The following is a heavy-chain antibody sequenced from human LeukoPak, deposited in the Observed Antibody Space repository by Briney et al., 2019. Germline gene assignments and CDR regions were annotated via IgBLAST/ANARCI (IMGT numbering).Heavy chain of an antibody. Sequence: PSETLSLTCTVSGGSISSGGYYWSWIRQHPGKGLEWIGYIYYSGSTYYNPSLESRVTISVDTSKNQFSLKLSSVTAADTAVYYCARGYDSTVVFFDYWGQGTLVTVSS. V-gene: IGHV4-31*03. J-gene: IGHJ4*02. CDR1: GGSISSGGYY. CDR3: ARGYDSTVVFFDY. CDR2: IYYSGST. D-gene: IGHD3-22*01.